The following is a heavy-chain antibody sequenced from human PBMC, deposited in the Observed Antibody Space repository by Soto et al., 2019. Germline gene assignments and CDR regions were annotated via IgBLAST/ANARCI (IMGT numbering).Heavy chain of an antibody. J-gene: IGHJ4*02. CDR2: IKSKTDGGTT. CDR3: TTDPLFDWLSKPDY. CDR1: GFTFSNAW. V-gene: IGHV3-15*07. D-gene: IGHD3-9*01. Sequence: GGSLRLSCAASGFTFSNAWMNWVRQAPGKGLEWVGRIKSKTDGGTTDYAAPVKGRFTISRDDSKNTLYLQMNSLKTEDTAVYYCTTDPLFDWLSKPDYWGQGTLVTVSS.